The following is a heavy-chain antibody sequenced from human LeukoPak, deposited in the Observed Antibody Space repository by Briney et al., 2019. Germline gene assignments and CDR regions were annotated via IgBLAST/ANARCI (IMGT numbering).Heavy chain of an antibody. D-gene: IGHD3-10*01. Sequence: SETLSLTCTVSVGSIRSYYWGWIRQPPGKGLEWIGYIYHSGSTNYNPSLKSRATISEDTSKNQFSLKLSSVTAADTAVYYCARSLTYGSGTDWWGQGTLVTVSS. CDR3: ARSLTYGSGTDW. V-gene: IGHV4-59*01. CDR2: IYHSGST. CDR1: VGSIRSYY. J-gene: IGHJ4*02.